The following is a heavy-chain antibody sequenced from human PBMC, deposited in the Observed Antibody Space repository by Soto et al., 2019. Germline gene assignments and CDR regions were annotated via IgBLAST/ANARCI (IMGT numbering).Heavy chain of an antibody. V-gene: IGHV4-34*01. CDR3: ARMDDNDFDYYYYGMDV. CDR2: INHNGST. J-gene: IGHJ6*02. Sequence: QVQLQQWGAGLLKPSETLSLTCAVYGGSFSGYYWSWIRQPPGKGLEWIGEINHNGSTNYNPSLKSRVTISVDTSKNQFSLKLSSVTAADTAVYYCARMDDNDFDYYYYGMDVWGQGTTVTVSS. CDR1: GGSFSGYY. D-gene: IGHD3-16*01.